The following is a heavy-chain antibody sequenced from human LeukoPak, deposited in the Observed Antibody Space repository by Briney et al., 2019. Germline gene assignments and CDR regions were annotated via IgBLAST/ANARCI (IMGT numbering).Heavy chain of an antibody. V-gene: IGHV3-74*01. CDR2: INSDGSST. CDR1: GFTFSTYN. Sequence: GGSLRLSCVVSGFTFSTYNMNWVRQAPGKGLVWVSRINSDGSSTSYADSVKGRFTISRDNAKNTLYLQMNSLRAEDTAVYYCARGHHCSGGSCYLDYWGQGTLVTVSS. CDR3: ARGHHCSGGSCYLDY. J-gene: IGHJ4*02. D-gene: IGHD2-15*01.